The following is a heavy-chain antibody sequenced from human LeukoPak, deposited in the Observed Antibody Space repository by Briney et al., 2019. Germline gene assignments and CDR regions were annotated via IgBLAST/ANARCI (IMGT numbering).Heavy chain of an antibody. V-gene: IGHV1-18*01. CDR1: GYTFTSYG. CDR3: ARQADYYYYYGMDV. Sequence: ASVKVSCKASGYTFTSYGISWVRQAPGQGLEWMGWISAYNGNTNYAQKLQGRVTMTTDTSTSTAYMELRSLRSDDTAVYYCARQADYYYYYGMDVWGQGTTVTVSS. J-gene: IGHJ6*02. CDR2: ISAYNGNT.